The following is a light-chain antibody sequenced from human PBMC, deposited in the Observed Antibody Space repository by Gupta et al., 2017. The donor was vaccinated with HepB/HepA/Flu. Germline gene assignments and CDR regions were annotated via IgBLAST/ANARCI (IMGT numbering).Light chain of an antibody. V-gene: IGKV1-5*03. CDR1: QNINVW. J-gene: IGKJ1*01. CDR2: KAS. Sequence: DIQMTQSPSTLSASVGDRVTITCRASQNINVWLAWYQQKPGEAPKLLIYKASSLESGVPSRFSGSGSGTEFTLTISSLQPDDFATYFCQQDNTYSPTLGQGTKVEIK. CDR3: QQDNTYSPT.